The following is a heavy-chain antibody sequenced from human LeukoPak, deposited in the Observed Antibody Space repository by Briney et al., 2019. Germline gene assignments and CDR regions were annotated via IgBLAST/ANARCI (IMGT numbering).Heavy chain of an antibody. Sequence: PGGSLRLSCAASGFTFSSYWMSWVRQAPGKGLEWVANIKQDGSEKYYVDSVEGRFTISRDNAKNSLYLQMNSLRAEDTAVYYCARGGSVVVPAALRLFDYWGQGTLVTVSS. CDR1: GFTFSSYW. CDR3: ARGGSVVVPAALRLFDY. V-gene: IGHV3-7*03. CDR2: IKQDGSEK. D-gene: IGHD2-2*01. J-gene: IGHJ4*02.